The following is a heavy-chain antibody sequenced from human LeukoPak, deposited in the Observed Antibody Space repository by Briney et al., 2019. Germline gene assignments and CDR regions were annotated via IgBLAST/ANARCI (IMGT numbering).Heavy chain of an antibody. CDR2: ISSSGSTI. CDR1: GFTFSSYE. J-gene: IGHJ4*02. Sequence: GGSLRLSCAASGFTFSSYEMNWVRQAPGKGLEWVSYISSSGSTIYYADSVKGRFTISRDNAKNSLYLQMNSLRAKDTAVYYCARDSYPAYDFWSGYYWLDYWGQGTLVTVSS. D-gene: IGHD3-3*01. V-gene: IGHV3-48*03. CDR3: ARDSYPAYDFWSGYYWLDY.